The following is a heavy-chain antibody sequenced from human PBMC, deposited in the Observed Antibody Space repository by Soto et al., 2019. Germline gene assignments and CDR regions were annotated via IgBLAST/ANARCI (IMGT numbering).Heavy chain of an antibody. CDR3: ARWGSGWYYFDY. CDR2: VNHSGST. J-gene: IGHJ4*02. CDR1: GGSFSGYY. V-gene: IGHV4-34*01. D-gene: IGHD6-19*01. Sequence: QVQLQQWGAGLLKPSETLSLTCAVYGGSFSGYYWSWIRQPPGKGLGWIGEVNHSGSTNYNPSLKSRVTITVDTSKNQFSLKLSSVTAADTAVYYCARWGSGWYYFDYWGQGTLVTVSS.